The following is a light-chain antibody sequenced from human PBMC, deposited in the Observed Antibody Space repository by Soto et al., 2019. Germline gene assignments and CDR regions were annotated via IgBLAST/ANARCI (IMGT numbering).Light chain of an antibody. V-gene: IGLV2-23*02. CDR2: EVT. CDR3: CSYAGSSTYV. CDR1: SSDVGNYNL. J-gene: IGLJ1*01. Sequence: QSALTQPASVSGSPGQSITISCTGTSSDVGNYNLVSWYQQHPGKAPKLMIYEVTKRPSGVSNRFSGSRSGNTASLTISGLQAEDEADYYCCSYAGSSTYVFGPGTQLTLL.